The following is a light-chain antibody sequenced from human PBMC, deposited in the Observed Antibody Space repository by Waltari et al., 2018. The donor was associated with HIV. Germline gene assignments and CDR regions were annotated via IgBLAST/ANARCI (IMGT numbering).Light chain of an antibody. V-gene: IGLV2-14*01. Sequence: QSALTQPASVSGSLGQSVTISCTGANSDIGGYNYVSWYQQHPGKAPKLIIHEVSNRTSVVSYRFSGSKSGNTASLTISGLQAEDESDYYCSSFITTTTHVVFGGGTRLTVL. J-gene: IGLJ2*01. CDR3: SSFITTTTHVV. CDR1: NSDIGGYNY. CDR2: EVS.